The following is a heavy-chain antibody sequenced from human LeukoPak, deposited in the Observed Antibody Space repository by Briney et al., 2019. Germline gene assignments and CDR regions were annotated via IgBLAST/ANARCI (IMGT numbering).Heavy chain of an antibody. J-gene: IGHJ6*02. CDR3: ARIGGYSYGAYYYYGMDV. D-gene: IGHD5-18*01. CDR1: GYSIRHGYY. CDR2: MFHSGSA. V-gene: IGHV4-38-2*02. Sequence: SETLSLTCSVSGYSIRHGYYWGWVRQPPGKGLEWIGSMFHSGSAYYNPSLKSRVTIPIDTSKNQFSLKLSSVTAADTAVYYCARIGGYSYGAYYYYGMDVWGQGTTVTVSS.